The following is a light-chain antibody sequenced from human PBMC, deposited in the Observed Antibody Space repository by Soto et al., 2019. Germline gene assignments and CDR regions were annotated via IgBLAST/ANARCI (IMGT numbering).Light chain of an antibody. CDR3: QAWDINTAV. Sequence: SSELTQPPSVSVSPGQTASFTCSGDKLGDKFACWYQQKPGQSPVLVIYEDYKRPSGIPERFSGSNSGNTATLTISDTQAMDEADYYCQAWDINTAVFGTGTKLTVL. CDR2: EDY. CDR1: KLGDKF. J-gene: IGLJ1*01. V-gene: IGLV3-1*01.